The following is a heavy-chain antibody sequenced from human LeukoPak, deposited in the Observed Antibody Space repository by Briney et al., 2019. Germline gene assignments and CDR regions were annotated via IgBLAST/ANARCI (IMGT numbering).Heavy chain of an antibody. CDR2: VNPSGGT. D-gene: IGHD2-8*02. CDR3: ARDPLYCTGGTCYSHHYSMDV. Sequence: SETLSLTCGVYGGSLSGYDWSWIRQSPGKGLEWIGAVNPSGGTTYNPSLKSRVTISLDTSKNQFSLKLTSVTAADTAVYYCARDPLYCTGGTCYSHHYSMDVWGQGTTVTVSS. V-gene: IGHV4-34*09. CDR1: GGSLSGYD. J-gene: IGHJ6*02.